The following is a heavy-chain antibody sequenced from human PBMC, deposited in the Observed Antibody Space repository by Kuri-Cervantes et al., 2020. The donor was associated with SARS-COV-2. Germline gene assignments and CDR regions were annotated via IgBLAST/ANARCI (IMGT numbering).Heavy chain of an antibody. J-gene: IGHJ6*03. Sequence: ASVKVSCKTPETTFPNYDINWVRQATGQGLEWMGWINPNSGGTNYAQKFQGRVTMTRDTSISTAYMELSRLRSDDTAVYYCARVVRTMVRGVIITEEDYYYYYMDVWGKGTTVTVSS. CDR3: ARVVRTMVRGVIITEEDYYYYYMDV. CDR1: ETTFPNYD. D-gene: IGHD3-10*01. CDR2: INPNSGGT. V-gene: IGHV1-2*02.